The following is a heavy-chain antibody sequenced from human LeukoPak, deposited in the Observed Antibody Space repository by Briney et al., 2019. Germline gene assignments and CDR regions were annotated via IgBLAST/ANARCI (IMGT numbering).Heavy chain of an antibody. D-gene: IGHD3-16*01. CDR1: GGSISSYY. CDR3: ARGGETTRKTSWFDP. V-gene: IGHV4-4*07. CDR2: IYTSGST. J-gene: IGHJ5*02. Sequence: SETLSLTCTVSGGSISSYYWSWIRQPAGKGLEWIGRIYTSGSTNYNPSLKSRVTISVDTSKNQFSLKLSSVTAADTAVYYCARGGETTRKTSWFDPWGQGTLVTVSS.